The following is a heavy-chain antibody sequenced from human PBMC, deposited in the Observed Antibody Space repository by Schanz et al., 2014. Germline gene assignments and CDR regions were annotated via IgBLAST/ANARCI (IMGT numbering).Heavy chain of an antibody. J-gene: IGHJ3*02. D-gene: IGHD6-19*01. CDR1: GFTFSYYN. Sequence: VLLVESGGCLVKPGGSLRLSCAASGFTFSYYNMNWVRQAPGKGLEWVSSISSSSSYIYYVDSVKGRFTISRDNAKNSLYLQMNTLRAEDTAVYYCARERGRSSGWDDDAFDIWGQGTVVTVSS. CDR2: ISSSSSYI. CDR3: ARERGRSSGWDDDAFDI. V-gene: IGHV3-21*01.